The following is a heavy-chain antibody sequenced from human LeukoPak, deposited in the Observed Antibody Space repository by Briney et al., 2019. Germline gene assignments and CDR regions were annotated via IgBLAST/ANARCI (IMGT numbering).Heavy chain of an antibody. J-gene: IGHJ4*02. V-gene: IGHV4-39*07. CDR2: IYYSGTT. D-gene: IGHD5-12*01. CDR1: GGSISSGIFY. CDR3: EIVHIVPTAIDS. Sequence: PSETLSLTCSVSGGSISSGIFYWGWIRQPPGKGLEWIGSIYYSGTTYYNPSLKSRVTMSIDTSKNHFSLRLNSVTAADTAVYYREIVHIVPTAIDSWGQGTLVTVSS.